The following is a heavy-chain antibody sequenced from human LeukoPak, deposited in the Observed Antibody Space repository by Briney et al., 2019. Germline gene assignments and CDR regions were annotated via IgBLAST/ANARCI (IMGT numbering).Heavy chain of an antibody. CDR2: ISPYNGNT. V-gene: IGHV1-18*01. CDR3: ARDKTQIWFGEGLWYFDY. D-gene: IGHD3-10*01. Sequence: ASVKVSCKASGYTFTSYDINWVRQATGQGLEWMGWISPYNGNTKYAQKLQGRVTMTTDTSTSTAYMELRSLRSDDTAVYYCARDKTQIWFGEGLWYFDYWGQGTLVTVSS. CDR1: GYTFTSYD. J-gene: IGHJ4*02.